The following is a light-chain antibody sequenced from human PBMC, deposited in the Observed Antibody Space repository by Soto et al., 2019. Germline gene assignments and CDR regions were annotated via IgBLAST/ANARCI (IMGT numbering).Light chain of an antibody. Sequence: TQAASSVTVAPGERVTLSFRASGIVSTNLAWYQQRAGQAPRLLIYAASTRATGIPARFSGSGSGTEFTLTFSILLPYDYAVYYCQPYCSSPTLGDGTQLDIK. CDR2: AAS. J-gene: IGKJ2*01. CDR3: QPYCSSPT. CDR1: GIVSTN. V-gene: IGKV3-15*01.